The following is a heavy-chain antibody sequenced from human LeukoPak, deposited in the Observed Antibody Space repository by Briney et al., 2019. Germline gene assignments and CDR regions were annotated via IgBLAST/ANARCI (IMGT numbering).Heavy chain of an antibody. CDR1: GYTFTSYY. CDR2: INPSGGNT. CDR3: ARDGVAL. D-gene: IGHD3-16*01. V-gene: IGHV1-46*01. Sequence: ASVKVSCKASGYTFTSYYMHWVRQAPGQGLEWMGIINPSGGNTKYSQKFQGRVTITRDTSASTAYMELSSLRSEDTAVYYCARDGVALWGQGTLVTVSS. J-gene: IGHJ4*02.